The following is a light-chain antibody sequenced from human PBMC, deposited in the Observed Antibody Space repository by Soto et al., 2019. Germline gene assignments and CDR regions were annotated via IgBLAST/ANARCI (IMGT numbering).Light chain of an antibody. CDR3: QSYDTSLRAWV. CDR2: GNN. V-gene: IGLV1-40*01. Sequence: QSVLTQPPSVSGAPGQRVTISCTGGSSNIGAGYDVHWYRQFPGTAPKLLVYGNNSRPSGISDRFSASKSGSSASLAITGLQAEDEADYYCQSYDTSLRAWVFGGGTKLTVL. CDR1: SSNIGAGYD. J-gene: IGLJ3*02.